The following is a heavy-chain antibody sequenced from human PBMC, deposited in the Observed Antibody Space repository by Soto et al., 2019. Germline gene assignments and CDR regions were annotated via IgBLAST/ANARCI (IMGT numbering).Heavy chain of an antibody. CDR1: GGSITTVGYL. CDR3: ASTPTLGHYVYYGMDV. D-gene: IGHD3-16*01. J-gene: IGHJ6*02. V-gene: IGHV4-31*03. CDR2: IYYSGST. Sequence: QVQLQESGPGLVKPSQTLSLTCSVSGGSITTVGYLWSWIRQHPGKGLEWIGSIYYSGSTYHNPSLKSRVSISVDTSENQFSLKLNSVTGADTAVYYCASTPTLGHYVYYGMDVWGRGTTVIVSS.